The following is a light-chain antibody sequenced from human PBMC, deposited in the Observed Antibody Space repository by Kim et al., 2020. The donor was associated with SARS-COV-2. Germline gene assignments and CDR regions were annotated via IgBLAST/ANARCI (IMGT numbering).Light chain of an antibody. J-gene: IGKJ4*01. CDR1: QSVSSSY. CDR3: QQYGYSLS. Sequence: MSPGERATLSCRASQSVSSSYLAWYQLKPGQAPRLLINGASSRATGIPDRFSGSGSGTDFTLTISRLEPEDFAVYYCQQYGYSLSFGGGTKVDIK. CDR2: GAS. V-gene: IGKV3-20*01.